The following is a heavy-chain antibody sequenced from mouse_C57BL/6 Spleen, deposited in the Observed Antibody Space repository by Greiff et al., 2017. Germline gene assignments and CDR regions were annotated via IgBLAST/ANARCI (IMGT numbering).Heavy chain of an antibody. Sequence: VQLQQSGAELVRPGASVKLSCKASGYTFTDYYINWVKQRPGQGLEWIARIYPGSGNTYYNEKFKGKATLTAEKSSSTAYMQLSSLTSEDSAVYFCARRGDGDYWGQGTTLTVSS. J-gene: IGHJ2*01. V-gene: IGHV1-76*01. CDR3: ARRGDGDY. CDR2: IYPGSGNT. CDR1: GYTFTDYY.